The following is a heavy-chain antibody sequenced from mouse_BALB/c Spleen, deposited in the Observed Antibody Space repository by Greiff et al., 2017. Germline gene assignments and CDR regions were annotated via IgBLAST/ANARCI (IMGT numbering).Heavy chain of an antibody. Sequence: EVQLQQSGAELVKPGASVKLSCTASGFNIKDTYMHWVKQRPEQGLEWIGRIDPANGNTKYDPKFQGKATITADTSSNTAYLQLSSLTSEDTAVYYCAGDYGDCVCAMDYWGQGTSVTVSS. J-gene: IGHJ4*01. CDR2: IDPANGNT. D-gene: IGHD2-13*01. CDR1: GFNIKDTY. CDR3: AGDYGDCVCAMDY. V-gene: IGHV14-3*02.